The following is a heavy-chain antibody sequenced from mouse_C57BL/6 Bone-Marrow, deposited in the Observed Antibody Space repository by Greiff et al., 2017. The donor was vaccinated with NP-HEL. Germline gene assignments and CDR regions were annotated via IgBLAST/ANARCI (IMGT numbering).Heavy chain of an antibody. Sequence: QVQLQQPGAELVKPGASVKMSCKASGYTFTSYWITWVKQRPGQGLECIGDIYPGSGSTNYNEKFKSKATLTVDTSSSTAYMQLSSLTSEDSAVYYCARITTVVNYAMDYGGQGTSVTVSS. CDR2: IYPGSGST. J-gene: IGHJ4*01. CDR1: GYTFTSYW. V-gene: IGHV1-55*01. D-gene: IGHD1-1*01. CDR3: ARITTVVNYAMDY.